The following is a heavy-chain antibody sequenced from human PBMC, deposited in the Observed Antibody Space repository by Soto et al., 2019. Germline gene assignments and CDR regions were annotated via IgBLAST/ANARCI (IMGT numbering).Heavy chain of an antibody. D-gene: IGHD5-12*01. J-gene: IGHJ4*02. CDR1: GFSLTSGVG. V-gene: IGHV2-5*02. Sequence: QITLKESGPTLVRPPQTLTLTCTFSGFSLTSGVGVGWIRQPPGKALEWLALIYWDDDKRYSPSLKNRLTITKDNSKNQVVLTMTNVGPVDTATDFCAHIDPEIVTVGGHGGFDYWGQGTLVTVSS. CDR3: AHIDPEIVTVGGHGGFDY. CDR2: IYWDDDK.